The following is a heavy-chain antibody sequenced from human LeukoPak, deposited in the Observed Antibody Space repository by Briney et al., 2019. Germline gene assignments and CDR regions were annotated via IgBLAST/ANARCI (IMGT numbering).Heavy chain of an antibody. CDR3: ASLPRYCSGGTCRDTFDI. V-gene: IGHV4-39*01. D-gene: IGHD2-15*01. Sequence: PSETLSLTXTVSGGSISSSSYYWGWIRQPPGKGREWIGSIYYSGSTYYNPILKSRVTISVDTSKSQFSLKLSSVTAADTAMYHCASLPRYCSGGTCRDTFDIWGQGTMVTVSS. J-gene: IGHJ3*02. CDR1: GGSISSSSYY. CDR2: IYYSGST.